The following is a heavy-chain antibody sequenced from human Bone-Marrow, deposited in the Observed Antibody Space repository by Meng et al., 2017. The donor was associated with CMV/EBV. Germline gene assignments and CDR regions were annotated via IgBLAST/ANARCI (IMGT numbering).Heavy chain of an antibody. CDR2: ISGSSVSM. J-gene: IGHJ2*01. D-gene: IGHD2-2*01. CDR1: GFTFSDYG. CDR3: ARYCSSTSCLSLFDL. Sequence: GESLKISCLVSGFTFSDYGMNWVRQAPGKGLEWISYISGSSVSMYYADSVKGRFTISRDNAKNTLYLQMNSLRVEDTAVYYCARYCSSTSCLSLFDLWGRGTLVTVSS. V-gene: IGHV3-48*04.